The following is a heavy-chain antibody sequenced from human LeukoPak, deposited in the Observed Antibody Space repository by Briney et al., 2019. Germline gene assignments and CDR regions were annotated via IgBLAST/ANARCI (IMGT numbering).Heavy chain of an antibody. CDR1: GFTFSSHG. J-gene: IGHJ4*02. D-gene: IGHD6-19*01. CDR3: AKDLRDIAVAGAGGDY. Sequence: SGGSLRLSCAASGFTFSSHGMHWVRQAPGKGLEWVAFFRYDGSNTYYADSVKGRFTISRDSSKNTLYLQMNSLRAEDTAVYYCAKDLRDIAVAGAGGDYWGQGTLVTVSS. V-gene: IGHV3-30*02. CDR2: FRYDGSNT.